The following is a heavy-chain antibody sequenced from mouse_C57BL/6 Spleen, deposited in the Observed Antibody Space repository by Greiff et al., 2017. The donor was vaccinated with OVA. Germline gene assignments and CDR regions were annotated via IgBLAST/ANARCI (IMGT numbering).Heavy chain of an antibody. CDR2: IDPSDSYT. Sequence: QVQLQQPGAELVKPGASVKLSCKASGYTFTSYWMQWVKQRPGQGLEWIGEIDPSDSYTNYNQKFKGKATLTVDTSSSTAYMQLSSLTSEDSAVYYCARYSNLDYWGQGTTLTVSS. J-gene: IGHJ2*01. D-gene: IGHD2-5*01. V-gene: IGHV1-50*01. CDR1: GYTFTSYW. CDR3: ARYSNLDY.